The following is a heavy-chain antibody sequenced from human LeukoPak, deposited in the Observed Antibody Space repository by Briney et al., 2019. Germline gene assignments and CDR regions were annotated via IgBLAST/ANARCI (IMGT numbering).Heavy chain of an antibody. V-gene: IGHV4-34*01. D-gene: IGHD3-22*01. CDR3: ARTSIYYDSSGYRS. Sequence: SETLSLTCAVYGGSFSGYQWSWIRQPPGKGLEWIGEINHSGSTNYNPSLKSRVNISVGTSKNQFSLKLSSVTAADTAVYYCARTSIYYDSSGYRSWGQGTLVTVSS. CDR2: INHSGST. CDR1: GGSFSGYQ. J-gene: IGHJ5*02.